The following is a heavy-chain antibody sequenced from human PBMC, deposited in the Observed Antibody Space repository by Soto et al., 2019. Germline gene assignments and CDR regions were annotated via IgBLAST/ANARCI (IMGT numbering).Heavy chain of an antibody. Sequence: PSETLSLTCTVSGGSISSGGYYWIWIRHHPGKGLEWIGYIYYSGSTYYNPSLKSRVTISVDTSKNQFSLKLSSVTAADTAVYYCARDQRYYYGSGSYDYYGMDVWGQGTTVTVSS. J-gene: IGHJ6*02. CDR3: ARDQRYYYGSGSYDYYGMDV. V-gene: IGHV4-31*02. CDR2: IYYSGST. CDR1: GGSISSGGYY. D-gene: IGHD3-10*01.